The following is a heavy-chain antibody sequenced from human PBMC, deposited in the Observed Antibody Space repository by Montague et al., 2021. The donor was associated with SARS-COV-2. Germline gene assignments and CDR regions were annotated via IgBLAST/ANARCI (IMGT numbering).Heavy chain of an antibody. CDR2: VYYSRSS. J-gene: IGHJ4*02. CDR3: VRDPAPSGSGTFYDY. Sequence: SETLSLTCTVSGDSVSHDFWTWIRQPPGKGLEWIGYVYYSRSSSYNPSXXRRVSVAVDTSKNQFSLSLSTVTAADTAIYYCVRDPAPSGSGTFYDYWGQGTLVAVSS. D-gene: IGHD1-26*01. V-gene: IGHV4-59*02. CDR1: GDSVSHDF.